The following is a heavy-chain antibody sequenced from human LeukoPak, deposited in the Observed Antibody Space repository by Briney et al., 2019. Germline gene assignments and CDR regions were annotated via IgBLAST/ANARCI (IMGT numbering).Heavy chain of an antibody. Sequence: SETLSLTCFVSNHSVSANFYYWGWIRQPPGKGLEWIGSNRHSGSTYYNPSLNSRVTISVDTSKNQCSLKLTSVTAADAAVYFCARQVASKGEWAFDIWGQGTTVTVSS. CDR3: ARQVASKGEWAFDI. V-gene: IGHV4-38-2*01. CDR1: NHSVSANFYY. D-gene: IGHD5-12*01. J-gene: IGHJ3*02. CDR2: NRHSGST.